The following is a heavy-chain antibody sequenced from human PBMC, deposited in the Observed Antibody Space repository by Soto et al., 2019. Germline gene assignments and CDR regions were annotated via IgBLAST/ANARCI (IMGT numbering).Heavy chain of an antibody. CDR3: ARDLGQQLVLYFQH. CDR1: GFTFSSYS. D-gene: IGHD6-13*01. Sequence: EVQLVESGGGLVKPGGSLRLSCAASGFTFSSYSMNWVRQAPGKGLEWVSSISSSSSYIYYADSVKGRFTISRDNAKNSLYLQMNSLRAEDTAVYCCARDLGQQLVLYFQHWGQGTLVTVSS. J-gene: IGHJ1*01. CDR2: ISSSSSYI. V-gene: IGHV3-21*01.